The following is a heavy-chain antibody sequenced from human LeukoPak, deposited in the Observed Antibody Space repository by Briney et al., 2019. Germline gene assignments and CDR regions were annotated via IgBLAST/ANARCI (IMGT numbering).Heavy chain of an antibody. Sequence: PGGSLRLSCAASGFTFSSYSMNWVRQAPGKGLEWVSSISSSSSHIYYADSVKGRFAISRDNAKNSLYLQMNSLRAEDTAVYYCVRELGDQDHSSSGDTTTFWGMDVWGQGTTVTVSS. CDR3: VRELGDQDHSSSGDTTTFWGMDV. J-gene: IGHJ6*02. CDR2: ISSSSSHI. CDR1: GFTFSSYS. V-gene: IGHV3-21*01. D-gene: IGHD6-6*01.